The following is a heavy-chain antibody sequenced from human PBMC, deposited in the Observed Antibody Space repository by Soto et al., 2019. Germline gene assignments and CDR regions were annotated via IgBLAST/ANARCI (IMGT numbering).Heavy chain of an antibody. D-gene: IGHD3-10*01. CDR2: VDGGGGDK. J-gene: IGHJ6*03. Sequence: EVQLLESGGGLVQPGGSLRLSCAASGFTFSNYGMSWVRQAPGKGLEWVSAVDGGGGDKYYADSVKGRCTISRDNSKNILYLQMNSLRAEDTAVYYCAKGVIILGLYYSYLDVWGKGTPVIVSS. CDR1: GFTFSNYG. CDR3: AKGVIILGLYYSYLDV. V-gene: IGHV3-23*01.